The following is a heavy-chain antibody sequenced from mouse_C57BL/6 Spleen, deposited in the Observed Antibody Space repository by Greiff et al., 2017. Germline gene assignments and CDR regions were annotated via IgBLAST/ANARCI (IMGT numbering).Heavy chain of an antibody. V-gene: IGHV1-42*01. CDR1: GYSFTGYY. CDR2: INPSTGGT. Sequence: VQLKQSGPELVKPGASVKISCKASGYSFTGYYMNWVKQSPEKSLEWIGEINPSTGGTTYNQKFKAKATLTVDKSSSTAYMQLKSLTSEDSAVYYCASLYYGSSFDVWGTGTTVTVSS. D-gene: IGHD1-1*01. J-gene: IGHJ1*03. CDR3: ASLYYGSSFDV.